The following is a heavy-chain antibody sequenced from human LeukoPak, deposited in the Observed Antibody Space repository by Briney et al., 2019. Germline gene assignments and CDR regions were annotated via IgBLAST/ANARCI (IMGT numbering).Heavy chain of an antibody. Sequence: EASVKVSCKASGGTFSSYAISWVRQAPGQGLEWMGGIIPIFGTANYAQKFQGRDTITTDESTSTAYMELSSLRSEDTAVYYCARGSVDTAMAYYFDYWGQGTLVTVSS. J-gene: IGHJ4*02. CDR1: GGTFSSYA. CDR3: ARGSVDTAMAYYFDY. D-gene: IGHD5-18*01. V-gene: IGHV1-69*05. CDR2: IIPIFGTA.